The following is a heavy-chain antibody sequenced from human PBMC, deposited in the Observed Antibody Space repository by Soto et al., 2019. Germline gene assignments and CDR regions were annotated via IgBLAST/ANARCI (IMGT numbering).Heavy chain of an antibody. J-gene: IGHJ5*02. CDR1: GYTFYRYG. Sequence: QVQLVQSGAEVKKAGASVKVSCKASGYTFYRYGITWVRQAPGQGLEWMGWINPSNDNTNNAQKFRGRVTMTTDASTSTAHMELRSLKSDDTAVYYCARDTQQDSNGYYLEWFDPWGQGTLVTVSS. CDR3: ARDTQQDSNGYYLEWFDP. CDR2: INPSNDNT. V-gene: IGHV1-18*01. D-gene: IGHD3-22*01.